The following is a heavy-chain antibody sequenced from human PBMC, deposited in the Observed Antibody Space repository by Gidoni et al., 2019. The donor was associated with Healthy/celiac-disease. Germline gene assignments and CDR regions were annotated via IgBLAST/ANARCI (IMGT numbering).Heavy chain of an antibody. CDR2: IKSKTDGGTT. D-gene: IGHD5-12*01. J-gene: IGHJ4*02. V-gene: IGHV3-15*01. Sequence: EVQLVESGGGLVKPGGSLRIACAASGLTVSNAWMSWVRQAPGKGLACVGRIKSKTDGGTTDYAAPVKGRFTISRDDSKNTLYLQMNSLKTEDTAVYYCTTAGGYDSPFDYWGQGTLVTVSS. CDR3: TTAGGYDSPFDY. CDR1: GLTVSNAW.